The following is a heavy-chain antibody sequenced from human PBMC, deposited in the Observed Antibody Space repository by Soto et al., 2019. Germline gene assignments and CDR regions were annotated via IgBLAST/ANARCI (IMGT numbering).Heavy chain of an antibody. V-gene: IGHV4-31*03. CDR2: IYSSGST. CDR3: ARMPYYYYSSGYTYYFDY. Sequence: QVQLQESGPGLLKPSQTLSLTCTVSGGSISSGGYYWSWIRQHPGKGLEWIGYIYSSGSTYYNPSLKSRVTITVDTSKNQFSLKLSSVTAADTAVYYCARMPYYYYSSGYTYYFDYWGQGTLVTVSS. CDR1: GGSISSGGYY. J-gene: IGHJ4*02. D-gene: IGHD3-22*01.